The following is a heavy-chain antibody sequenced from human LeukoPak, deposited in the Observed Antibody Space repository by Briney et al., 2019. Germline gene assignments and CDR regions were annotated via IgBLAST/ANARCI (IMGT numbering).Heavy chain of an antibody. V-gene: IGHV3-30*02. CDR2: IRYDGSNK. CDR3: AKDTVGATIDAFDI. CDR1: GLTFSSYG. D-gene: IGHD1-26*01. J-gene: IGHJ3*02. Sequence: GGSLRLPCAASGLTFSSYGMHWVRQAPGKGLEWVAFIRYDGSNKYYADSVKGRFTISRDNSKNTLYLQMNSLRAEDTAVYYCAKDTVGATIDAFDIWGQGTMVTVS.